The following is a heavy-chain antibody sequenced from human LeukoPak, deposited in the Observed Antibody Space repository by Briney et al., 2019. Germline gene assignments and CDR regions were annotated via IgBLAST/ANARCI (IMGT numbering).Heavy chain of an antibody. CDR3: ARSLQYLVWLDAFDL. CDR2: FYYSGST. D-gene: IGHD5-24*01. J-gene: IGHJ3*01. Sequence: SETLSLTCTVSGASISSSTYYSGWIRQPPGKGLEWTGGFYYSGSTYYNPSLRSRLSISVDTTKNQFSLKLISVTAADTAVYYCARSLQYLVWLDAFDLWGQGTMVTVSS. CDR1: GASISSSTYY. V-gene: IGHV4-39*07.